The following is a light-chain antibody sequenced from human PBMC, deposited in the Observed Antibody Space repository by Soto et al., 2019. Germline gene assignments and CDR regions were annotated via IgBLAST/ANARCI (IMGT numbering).Light chain of an antibody. Sequence: QSALTQPASVSGSPGQSITISCTGTSSDVGGYNYVSWYKQHPGKAPKLMIYDVSNRPSGVSNRFSGSKSGNTASLTISGLQAEDEADYYCCSYTSSSTLEVFGTGTKLTVL. CDR3: CSYTSSSTLEV. V-gene: IGLV2-14*01. J-gene: IGLJ1*01. CDR1: SSDVGGYNY. CDR2: DVS.